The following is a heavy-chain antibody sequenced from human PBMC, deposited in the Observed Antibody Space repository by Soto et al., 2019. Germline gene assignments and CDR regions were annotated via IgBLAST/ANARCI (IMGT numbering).Heavy chain of an antibody. CDR3: ARRAETNGWNGFGADKYYFDF. Sequence: QVQLVQSGAEVRKPGASVKVSCEASGYTFTSYDIYWVRQATGQGLEWMGWMNPNTGNSAYAQKFHDRVTVTSDTSINTVHMELSSLRSEDTAVYYCARRAETNGWNGFGADKYYFDFWGQGTLVTVSS. J-gene: IGHJ4*02. CDR2: MNPNTGNS. CDR1: GYTFTSYD. D-gene: IGHD1-1*01. V-gene: IGHV1-8*01.